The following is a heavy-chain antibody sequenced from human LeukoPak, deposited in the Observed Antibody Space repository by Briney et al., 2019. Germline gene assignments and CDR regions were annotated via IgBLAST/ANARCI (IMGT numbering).Heavy chain of an antibody. J-gene: IGHJ4*02. D-gene: IGHD6-13*01. Sequence: GGSLRLSCAASGFTFSSYGMHWVRQAPGKGLEWVAFIRYDGSNKYYADSVKGRLTISRDNSKNTLYLQMNSLRAEDTAVYYCAKGRYSSSWFVNRPTFDYWGQGTLVTVSS. CDR2: IRYDGSNK. CDR3: AKGRYSSSWFVNRPTFDY. CDR1: GFTFSSYG. V-gene: IGHV3-30*02.